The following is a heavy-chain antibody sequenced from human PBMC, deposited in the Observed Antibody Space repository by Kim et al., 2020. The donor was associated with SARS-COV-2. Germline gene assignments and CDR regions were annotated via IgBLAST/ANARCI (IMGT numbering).Heavy chain of an antibody. D-gene: IGHD2-2*01. CDR2: IDWDDDK. CDR1: GFSLSTSGMC. CDR3: ARTIAEYCSSTSCLWFDP. J-gene: IGHJ5*02. Sequence: SGPTLVNPTQTLTLTCTFSGFSLSTSGMCVSWIRQPPGKALEWLALIDWDDDKYYSTSLKTRLTISKDTSKNQVVLTMTNMDPVDTATYYCARTIAEYCSSTSCLWFDPWGQGTLVTVSS. V-gene: IGHV2-70*01.